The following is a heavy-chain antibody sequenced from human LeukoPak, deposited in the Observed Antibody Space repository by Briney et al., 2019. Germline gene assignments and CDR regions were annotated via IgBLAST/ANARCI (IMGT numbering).Heavy chain of an antibody. CDR3: ARDPVWYYYDSSGYFDY. Sequence: SVKVSCKASGGTFSSYAISWVRQAPGQGLEWMGGIIPIFGTANYAQKFQGRVTITADESTSTAYMELSSLRSEDTAVYYCARDPVWYYYDSSGYFDYWGQGTLVTVSS. V-gene: IGHV1-69*13. D-gene: IGHD3-22*01. CDR1: GGTFSSYA. J-gene: IGHJ4*02. CDR2: IIPIFGTA.